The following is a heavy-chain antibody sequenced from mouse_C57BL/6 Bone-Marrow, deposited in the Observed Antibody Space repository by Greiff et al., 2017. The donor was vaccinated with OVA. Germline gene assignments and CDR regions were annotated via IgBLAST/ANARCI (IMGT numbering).Heavy chain of an antibody. D-gene: IGHD2-1*01. CDR3: ASPIYYGNSEFAY. CDR1: GFTFSSYG. CDR2: ISSGGSYT. Sequence: EVQLVESGGDLVKPGGSLKLSCAASGFTFSSYGMSWVRQTPDKRLEWVATISSGGSYTYYPDSVTGRFTISRDNAKNTLYLQMSSLKSEDTAMYYCASPIYYGNSEFAYWGQGTLVTVSA. J-gene: IGHJ3*01. V-gene: IGHV5-6*01.